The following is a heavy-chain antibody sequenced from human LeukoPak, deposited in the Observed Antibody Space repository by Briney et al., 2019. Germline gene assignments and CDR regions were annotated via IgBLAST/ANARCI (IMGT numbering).Heavy chain of an antibody. CDR2: IYTSGST. CDR1: GGSISSGSYY. V-gene: IGHV4-61*02. D-gene: IGHD6-19*01. J-gene: IGHJ4*02. CDR3: TRAGRHYSGDDY. Sequence: PSQTPSLTCTVSGGSISSGSYYWSWIRQPAGKGLEWIGRIYTSGSTDYNPSLKSRIIISVDTSKRQFSLKLSAVTAADTAVYYCTRAGRHYSGDDYWGQGTLVTVSS.